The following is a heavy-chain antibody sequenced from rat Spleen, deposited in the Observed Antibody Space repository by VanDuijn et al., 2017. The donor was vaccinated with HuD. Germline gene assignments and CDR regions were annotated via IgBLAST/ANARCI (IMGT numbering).Heavy chain of an antibody. CDR1: GFTFSDYY. CDR2: ISYDGSST. CDR3: GRHAYYDGYVYAFDY. Sequence: EVQLVESGGGLVQPGRSMKLSCAASGFTFSDYYMAWVRQAPTKGLEWVATISYDGSSTYYRDSVKGRFTISRDNAKSTLYLQMDSLRSEDTATYYCGRHAYYDGYVYAFDYWGQGVMVTVSS. V-gene: IGHV5-7*01. D-gene: IGHD1-12*03. J-gene: IGHJ2*01.